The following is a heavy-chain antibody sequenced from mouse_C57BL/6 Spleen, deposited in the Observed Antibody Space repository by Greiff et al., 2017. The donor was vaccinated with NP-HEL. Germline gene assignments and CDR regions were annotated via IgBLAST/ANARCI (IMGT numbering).Heavy chain of an antibody. CDR3: ARREELRRYFDY. Sequence: VQLQQSGPELVKPGASVKISCKASGYAFSSSWMNWVKQRTGKGLEWIGRIYPGDGDTNYNGKFKGKATLTADKSSSTAYMQLSSLTSEDSAVYFCARREELRRYFDYWGQGTTLTVSS. CDR2: IYPGDGDT. J-gene: IGHJ2*01. V-gene: IGHV1-82*01. CDR1: GYAFSSSW. D-gene: IGHD1-1*01.